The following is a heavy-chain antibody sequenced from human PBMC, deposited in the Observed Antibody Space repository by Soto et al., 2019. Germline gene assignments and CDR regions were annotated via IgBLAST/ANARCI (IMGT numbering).Heavy chain of an antibody. Sequence: EVQLVESGGGCVQPGGSLRLSCAASGFTISSYSMNWVRQAPGKGLEWVSYISSSSSSIYYADSVKGRFTISRDNAKNSLYLQMNSLRAEDTAVYYCARECGDLNWFDPGGQGTLVTVSS. CDR1: GFTISSYS. CDR3: ARECGDLNWFDP. V-gene: IGHV3-48*01. CDR2: ISSSSSSI. J-gene: IGHJ5*02. D-gene: IGHD4-17*01.